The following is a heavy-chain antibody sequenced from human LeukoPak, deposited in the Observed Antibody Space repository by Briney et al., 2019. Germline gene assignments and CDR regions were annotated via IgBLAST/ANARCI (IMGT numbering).Heavy chain of an antibody. J-gene: IGHJ4*02. D-gene: IGHD6-19*01. CDR3: ARGFDYLGSGWYSY. CDR2: ISSSGSTI. CDR1: GFTFSSYE. V-gene: IGHV3-48*03. Sequence: GGSLRLSCAASGFTFSSYEMNWVRQAPGKGLEWVSYISSSGSTIYYADSVKGRFTISRDNAKNSLYLQMNSLRAEDTALYYCARGFDYLGSGWYSYWGQGTLVTVSS.